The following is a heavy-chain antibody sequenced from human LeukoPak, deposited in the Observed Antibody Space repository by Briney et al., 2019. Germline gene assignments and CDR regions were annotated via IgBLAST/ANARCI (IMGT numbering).Heavy chain of an antibody. Sequence: GGSLRLSCAASGFTFSSYEMNWVRQAPGKGLEWVSYIGTSDSSTYYADSVKGRFTISRDNAKNSLYLQMNSLRAEDTAVYYCARDQFYGSGSFDVWGQGTLVTVSS. J-gene: IGHJ3*01. CDR2: IGTSDSST. D-gene: IGHD3-10*01. V-gene: IGHV3-48*03. CDR1: GFTFSSYE. CDR3: ARDQFYGSGSFDV.